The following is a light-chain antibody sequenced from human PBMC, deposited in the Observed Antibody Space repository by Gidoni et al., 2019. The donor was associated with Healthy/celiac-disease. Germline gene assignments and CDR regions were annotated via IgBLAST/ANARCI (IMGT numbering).Light chain of an antibody. CDR1: QGISSY. V-gene: IGKV1-9*01. CDR2: AAS. CDR3: QQLNTYPLT. J-gene: IGKJ4*01. Sequence: DIQLTQSPSFLSASVGDRVTITCRASQGISSYLAWYQQKPGKAPKLLIDAASTLQSGVPSRFSGSGSGTEFPLTISSLPPEDFATYYCQQLNTYPLTFGGGTKVEIK.